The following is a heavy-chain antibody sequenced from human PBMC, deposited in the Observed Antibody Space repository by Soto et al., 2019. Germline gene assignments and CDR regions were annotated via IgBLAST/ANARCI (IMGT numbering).Heavy chain of an antibody. V-gene: IGHV3-33*01. D-gene: IGHD2-8*01. CDR1: GFTFGAYA. CDR3: ARAFCTNGVCYYFFDY. Sequence: GGSLRLSCAASGFTFGAYAMHWVRQAPGKGLEWVAVIYYDGSNRYYGDAVKGRFTISRDNSKSTLYLQMSSLRAEDTAVYYCARAFCTNGVCYYFFDYWGHGTLVTVSS. J-gene: IGHJ4*01. CDR2: IYYDGSNR.